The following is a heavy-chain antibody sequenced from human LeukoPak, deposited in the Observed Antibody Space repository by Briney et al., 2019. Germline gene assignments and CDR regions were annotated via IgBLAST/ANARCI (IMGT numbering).Heavy chain of an antibody. J-gene: IGHJ6*02. CDR2: ISGYNGDT. Sequence: GASVKVSCQTSGYNFKTHAVSWVRQVPGQGLEWMGWISGYNGDTAFAQKFQGRVTMTKDTSTTTAYMELRSLTSDDTAVYYCARFWVFGADTSPPYHQGMDLWGRETTVTVSS. V-gene: IGHV1-18*01. CDR1: GYNFKTHA. CDR3: ARFWVFGADTSPPYHQGMDL. D-gene: IGHD3-3*01.